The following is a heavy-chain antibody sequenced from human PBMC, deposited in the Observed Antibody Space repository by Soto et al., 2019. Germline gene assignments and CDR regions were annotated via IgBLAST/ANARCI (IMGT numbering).Heavy chain of an antibody. D-gene: IGHD6-19*01. J-gene: IGHJ4*02. CDR1: GGSIGTRNYY. Sequence: SETLSLTCIVSGGSIGTRNYYWAWIRQPPGKGLEWIGSLYYSGSTYYNPSLKSRVTISVDTSKNQFSLKVTSVTAADTAVYYCARHYSSGWDYFDYWGQGTLVTVSS. CDR2: LYYSGST. V-gene: IGHV4-39*01. CDR3: ARHYSSGWDYFDY.